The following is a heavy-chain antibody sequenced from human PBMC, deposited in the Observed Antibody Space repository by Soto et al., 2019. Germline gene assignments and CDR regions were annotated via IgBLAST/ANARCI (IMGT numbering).Heavy chain of an antibody. Sequence: EALKISCRVSGDRFTTYWIAWVRQMPGKDLEWMGIIYPGDFDTRYSPSFQGQVTISVDKSINTASLQWNSLKASESGIYYCVRKNSRGHFNRFAPRGQGSLVIVSS. CDR3: VRKNSRGHFNRFAP. J-gene: IGHJ5*02. V-gene: IGHV5-51*01. CDR1: GDRFTTYW. CDR2: IYPGDFDT. D-gene: IGHD6-19*01.